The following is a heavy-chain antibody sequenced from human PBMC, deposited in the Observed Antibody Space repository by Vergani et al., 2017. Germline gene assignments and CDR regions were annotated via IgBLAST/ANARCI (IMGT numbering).Heavy chain of an antibody. Sequence: QVQLVQSGAEVTKPGASVKVSCKASGYTFTSYGISWVRQAPGQGLEWMGWISAYNGNTNYAQKLQGRVTMTTDTSTSTAYMELRSLRSDDTAVYYCARVSYDFWSGYYSPYYYYMDVWGKGTTVTVSS. CDR1: GYTFTSYG. CDR2: ISAYNGNT. V-gene: IGHV1-18*01. D-gene: IGHD3-3*01. CDR3: ARVSYDFWSGYYSPYYYYMDV. J-gene: IGHJ6*03.